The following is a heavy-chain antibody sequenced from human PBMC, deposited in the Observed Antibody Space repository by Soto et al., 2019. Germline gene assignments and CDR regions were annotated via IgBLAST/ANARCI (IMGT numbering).Heavy chain of an antibody. CDR2: ISAYNGNT. Sequence: ALVKVSCKASGYTFTSYGISWVRQAPGQGLEWMGWISAYNGNTNYAQKLQGRVTMTTDTSTSTAYMELRSLRSDDTAVYYCARDMTRTVVPYFDFWGQGTLVTVSS. CDR3: ARDMTRTVVPYFDF. D-gene: IGHD1-7*01. J-gene: IGHJ4*02. CDR1: GYTFTSYG. V-gene: IGHV1-18*01.